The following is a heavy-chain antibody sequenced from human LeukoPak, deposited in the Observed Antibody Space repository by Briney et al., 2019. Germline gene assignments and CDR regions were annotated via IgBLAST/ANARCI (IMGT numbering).Heavy chain of an antibody. CDR1: GGSISSYY. V-gene: IGHV4-59*08. J-gene: IGHJ4*02. Sequence: SETLSLTCTVSGGSISSYYWSWIRQPPAKGLEWIGYIYYSGSTNYNPSLKSRVTISVDTSKNQFSLKLSSVTAADTAVYYCARLWYSSGPDYWGQGTLVTVSS. CDR2: IYYSGST. D-gene: IGHD6-19*01. CDR3: ARLWYSSGPDY.